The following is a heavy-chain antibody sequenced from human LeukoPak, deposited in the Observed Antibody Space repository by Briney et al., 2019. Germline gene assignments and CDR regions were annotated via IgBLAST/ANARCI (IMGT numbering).Heavy chain of an antibody. CDR2: ISDRGGST. J-gene: IGHJ4*02. D-gene: IGHD2-15*01. CDR1: GFTFSSYA. CDR3: AKLYCSGGTCYWPDY. Sequence: GGSLRLSCAASGFTFSSYAMSWVRQAPGKGLEWVSTISDRGGSTYYADSVKGRLTISRDNSKNTLYLQMNSLRAEDTALYYCAKLYCSGGTCYWPDYWGQGTLVTVSP. V-gene: IGHV3-23*01.